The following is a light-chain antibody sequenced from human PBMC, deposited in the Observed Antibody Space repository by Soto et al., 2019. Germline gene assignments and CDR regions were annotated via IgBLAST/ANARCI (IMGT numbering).Light chain of an antibody. CDR1: SSNIGSNT. Sequence: QSVLTQPPSASGTPGQRVTISCSGSSSNIGSNTVNWYQQITGTAPKLLIYNDNQRPSGVPDRFSGSKSGTSGSLAISGLQSEDEGDYVCAAWYDSLNGHVVFGGGTKLTVL. V-gene: IGLV1-44*01. CDR2: NDN. CDR3: AAWYDSLNGHVV. J-gene: IGLJ2*01.